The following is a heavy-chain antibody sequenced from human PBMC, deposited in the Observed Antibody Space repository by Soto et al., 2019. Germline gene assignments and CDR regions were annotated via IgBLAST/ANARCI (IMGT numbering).Heavy chain of an antibody. V-gene: IGHV3-23*01. Sequence: EVQLLESGGGLVQPGGSLRLSCAASGFTFSSYAMSWVRQAPGKGLEWVSAISGSGGSTYYADSVKGRFTISRDNSKNTPYLQMNSLRAEDTAVYYCAKDRKRGDGYNYGDFDYWGQGTLVTVSS. J-gene: IGHJ4*02. CDR3: AKDRKRGDGYNYGDFDY. D-gene: IGHD5-12*01. CDR2: ISGSGGST. CDR1: GFTFSSYA.